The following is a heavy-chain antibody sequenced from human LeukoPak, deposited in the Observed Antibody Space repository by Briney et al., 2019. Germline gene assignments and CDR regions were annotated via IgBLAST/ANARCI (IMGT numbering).Heavy chain of an antibody. V-gene: IGHV1-2*02. CDR3: ARAHITMVRGVIITGFDP. CDR2: INPNSGDT. Sequence: PGASVKVSCKASGYTFTDYYINWVRQAPGQGLEWMGWINPNSGDTNYAQKFQDRVTMTRDTSISTAYIELNLLRSDDTAVYYCARAHITMVRGVIITGFDPWGQGTPVTVSS. J-gene: IGHJ5*02. CDR1: GYTFTDYY. D-gene: IGHD3-10*01.